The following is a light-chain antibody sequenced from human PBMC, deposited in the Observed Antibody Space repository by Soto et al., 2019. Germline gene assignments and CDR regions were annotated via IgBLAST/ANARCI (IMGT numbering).Light chain of an antibody. V-gene: IGKV4-1*01. CDR3: HQYYNTPYT. CDR2: WAS. CDR1: QSVLYSSNNRNY. J-gene: IGKJ2*01. Sequence: DIVMTQSPDSLAVSLGERATINCKSSQSVLYSSNNRNYLTWYQQKPGQPPKLLIYWASTRESGVTDRFSGSGSGTDFTLTISSLQPGDVAVYYCHQYYNTPYTFGQGTKLEIK.